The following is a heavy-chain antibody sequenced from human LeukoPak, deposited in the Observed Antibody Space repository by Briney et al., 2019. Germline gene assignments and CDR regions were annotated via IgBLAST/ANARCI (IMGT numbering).Heavy chain of an antibody. CDR1: GFTFSSYS. CDR2: ISSSSSYI. D-gene: IGHD2-8*01. CDR3: ARVEGDSVYPDFDY. J-gene: IGHJ4*02. V-gene: IGHV3-21*01. Sequence: GGSLRLSCAASGFTFSSYSMNWVRQAPGKGLEWVSSISSSSSYIYYADSVKGRFTISRDNAKNSLYLQMNSLRAEDTAVYYCARVEGDSVYPDFDYWGQGALVTVSS.